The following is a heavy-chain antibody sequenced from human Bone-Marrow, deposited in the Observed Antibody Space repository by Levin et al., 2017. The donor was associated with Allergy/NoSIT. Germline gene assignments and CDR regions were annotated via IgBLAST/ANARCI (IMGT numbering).Heavy chain of an antibody. CDR3: VSMIGGVYGYFDL. V-gene: IGHV4-39*01. D-gene: IGHD3-22*01. J-gene: IGHJ2*01. CDR2: IYYSGIT. Sequence: SRTLSLPCPVSGASISSSNYYWAWIRQPPGKGLECIGTIYYSGITYYNPSLKIRFTISVDTSKNQFSLKLSFVTAAETAVYYCVSMIGGVYGYFDLWGRGTLATVSS. CDR1: GASISSSNYY.